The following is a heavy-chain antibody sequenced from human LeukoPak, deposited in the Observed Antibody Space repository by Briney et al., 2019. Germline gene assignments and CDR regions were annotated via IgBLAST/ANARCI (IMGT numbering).Heavy chain of an antibody. CDR2: ISGSGGST. J-gene: IGHJ6*03. CDR1: GFTFSSYA. CDR3: ARYGDPVYYYYMDV. V-gene: IGHV3-23*01. Sequence: GGSLRLSCAASGFTFSSYAMSWVRQAPGKGLEWVSAISGSGGSTYYGDSVKGRFTISRDNARNSLYLQMNSLRAEDTAVYYCARYGDPVYYYYMDVWGKGTTVTVSS. D-gene: IGHD4-17*01.